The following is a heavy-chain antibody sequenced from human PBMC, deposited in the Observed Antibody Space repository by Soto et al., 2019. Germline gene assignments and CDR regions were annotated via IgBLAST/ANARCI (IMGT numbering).Heavy chain of an antibody. Sequence: EVQLVESGGGLVQPGGSLRLSCAASGFTFSSYWMHWVRQAPGKGLVWVSRINSDGSSTSYADSVKGRFTISRDNAKNTLYLQMNSLRAEDTAVYYCARALLKGSGSYYRGNWFDPWGQGTLVTVSS. J-gene: IGHJ5*02. CDR3: ARALLKGSGSYYRGNWFDP. CDR2: INSDGSST. CDR1: GFTFSSYW. V-gene: IGHV3-74*01. D-gene: IGHD3-10*01.